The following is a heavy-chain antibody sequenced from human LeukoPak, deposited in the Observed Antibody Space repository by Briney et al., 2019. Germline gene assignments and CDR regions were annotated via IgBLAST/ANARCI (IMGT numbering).Heavy chain of an antibody. CDR2: INHSGST. V-gene: IGHV4-34*01. J-gene: IGHJ3*02. D-gene: IGHD6-13*01. CDR3: ARDYHSSSWNDAFDI. CDR1: GGSFSGYY. Sequence: SETLSLTCAVYGGSFSGYYWSWIRQPPGKGLEWIGEINHSGSTNYNPSLKSRVTISVDTSKNQFSLKLSSVTAADTAVYYCARDYHSSSWNDAFDIWGQGTMVTVSS.